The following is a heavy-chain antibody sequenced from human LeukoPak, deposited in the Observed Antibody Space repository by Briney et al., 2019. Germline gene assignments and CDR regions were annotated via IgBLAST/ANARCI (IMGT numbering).Heavy chain of an antibody. CDR2: TNAGNGNT. Sequence: ASVKVSCKASGYTFTSYAMHWVRQAPGQRLEWMGWTNAGNGNTKYSQKFQGRVTITRDTSASTAYMELSSLRSEDTAVYYCARDQGHSSGWYWGGYNWFDPWGQGTLVTVSS. J-gene: IGHJ5*02. D-gene: IGHD6-19*01. V-gene: IGHV1-3*01. CDR3: ARDQGHSSGWYWGGYNWFDP. CDR1: GYTFTSYA.